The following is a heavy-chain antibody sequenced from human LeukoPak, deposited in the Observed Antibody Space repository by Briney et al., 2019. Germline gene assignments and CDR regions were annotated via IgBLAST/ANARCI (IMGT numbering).Heavy chain of an antibody. CDR1: GGTFSSYA. D-gene: IGHD6-6*01. CDR2: IIPILGTA. CDR3: ARDNRLAARRGTLDY. J-gene: IGHJ4*02. V-gene: IGHV1-69*05. Sequence: SVKVSCKASGGTFSSYAISWVRQAPGQGLEWMGGIIPILGTANYAQKFQGRVTITTDESTSTAYMELSSLRSEDTAVYYCARDNRLAARRGTLDYWGQGTLVTVSS.